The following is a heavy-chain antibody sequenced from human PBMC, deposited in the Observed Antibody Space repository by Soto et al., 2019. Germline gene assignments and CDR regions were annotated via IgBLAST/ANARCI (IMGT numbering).Heavy chain of an antibody. CDR1: GGCLNNNGYY. CDR3: ARHNYGSGSTYFDY. J-gene: IGHJ4*02. D-gene: IGHD3-10*01. V-gene: IGHV4-30-4*01. CDR2: IYNSGST. Sequence: SETLSLTCTVSGGCLNNNGYYWSWIRQPPGSGLEWIGHIYNSGSTYSNPSLKSRLTISVDTSKNQFSLKLNSMTAADTAVYYCARHNYGSGSTYFDYWGQGTLVTVSS.